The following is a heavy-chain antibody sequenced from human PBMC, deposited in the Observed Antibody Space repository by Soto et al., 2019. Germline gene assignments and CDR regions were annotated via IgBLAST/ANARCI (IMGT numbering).Heavy chain of an antibody. CDR3: ARQRTTVVTQAYFDH. CDR2: IYYSGRT. Sequence: SESLSLTCIVSGESISSSSYYWGWIRQPPGKGLEWIGSIYYSGRTYYNPSFKSRVTISVDTSKNQFSLKLSSVTATDTAVYYCARQRTTVVTQAYFDHWGQGALVTVSS. J-gene: IGHJ4*02. CDR1: GESISSSSYY. V-gene: IGHV4-39*01. D-gene: IGHD2-21*02.